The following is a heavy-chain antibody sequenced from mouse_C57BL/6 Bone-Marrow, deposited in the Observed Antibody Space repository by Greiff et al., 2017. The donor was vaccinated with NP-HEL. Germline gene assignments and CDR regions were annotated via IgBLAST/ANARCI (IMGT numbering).Heavy chain of an antibody. V-gene: IGHV5-16*01. J-gene: IGHJ1*03. D-gene: IGHD2-12*01. CDR1: GFTFSDYY. CDR3: ARDSGYYSYWYFDV. Sequence: EVKVVESEGGLVQPGSSMKLSCTASGFTFSDYYMAWVRQVPEKGLEWVANINYDGSSTYYLDSLKSRFIISRDNAKNILYLQMSSLKSEDTATYYCARDSGYYSYWYFDVWGTGTTVTVSS. CDR2: INYDGSST.